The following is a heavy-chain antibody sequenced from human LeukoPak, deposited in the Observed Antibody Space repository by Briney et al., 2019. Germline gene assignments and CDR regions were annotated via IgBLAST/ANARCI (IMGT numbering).Heavy chain of an antibody. CDR3: ASLGWNGDY. D-gene: IGHD1-1*01. J-gene: IGHJ4*02. CDR1: GDSITTNSYY. Sequence: SETLSLTCSISGDSITTNSYYWGWIRQPPGKGLECIATTYYGGNTYYNPSLKSRVTISVDTSKNQFSLKVSSATATDTAVYYCASLGWNGDYWGQGTLVTVSS. V-gene: IGHV4-39*01. CDR2: TYYGGNT.